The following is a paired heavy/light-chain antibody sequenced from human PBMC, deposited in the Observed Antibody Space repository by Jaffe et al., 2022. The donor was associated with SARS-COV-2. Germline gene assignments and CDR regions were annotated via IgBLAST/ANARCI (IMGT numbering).Heavy chain of an antibody. D-gene: IGHD7-27*01. CDR3: ARRLCKGIDGCLGWFDP. V-gene: IGHV1-2*02. J-gene: IGHJ5*02. Sequence: QVQLVQSGAEVRKPGASVKVSCRASEYTFTAYYMHWVRQAPGQGLEWIGWINPRSGGTNYAQKFQGRVNMTRDTSISTAYMELSGLRSDDTAVYYCARRLCKGIDGCLGWFDPWGQGTRVTVSS. CDR2: INPRSGGT. CDR1: EYTFTAYY.
Light chain of an antibody. Sequence: DIVMTQSPDSLAVSLGERATINCKSSQSLLFSSNNKNYLAWYQQKPGQPPKLLIFWASTRESGVPDRFSGSGSGTDFTLTISSLQAEDVAVYHCQQYYGLPYTFGQGTKLEIK. CDR2: WAS. J-gene: IGKJ2*01. CDR1: QSLLFSSNNKNY. V-gene: IGKV4-1*01. CDR3: QQYYGLPYT.